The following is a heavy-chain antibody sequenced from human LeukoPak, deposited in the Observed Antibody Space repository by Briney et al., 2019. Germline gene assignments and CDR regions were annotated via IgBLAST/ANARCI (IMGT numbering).Heavy chain of an antibody. V-gene: IGHV3-23*01. CDR1: GFAFSNYA. J-gene: IGHJ4*02. D-gene: IGHD3-3*01. CDR2: ISGFNT. CDR3: AKVFCPSPGCLLSFAS. Sequence: GGSLRLSCTTSGFAFSNYAMNWVRQAPGKGPEWVSGISGFNTYYADSVKGRFTIFRDNSKNVLYLQMDRLRAEDTAVYSCAKVFCPSPGCLLSFASGGKEPLATVSS.